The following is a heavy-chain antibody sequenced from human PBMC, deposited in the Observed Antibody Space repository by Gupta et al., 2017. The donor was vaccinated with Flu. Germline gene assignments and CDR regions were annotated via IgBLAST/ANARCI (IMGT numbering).Heavy chain of an antibody. Sequence: QAPGKGLEWVSYISAGGDIIHYVDSVKGRFTISRDNAKNSLYLQMDSLRAEDTAVYYCARPRSVTGTGTLFDPWGQGTLVTVSS. D-gene: IGHD1-7*01. CDR2: ISAGGDII. J-gene: IGHJ5*02. V-gene: IGHV3-48*03. CDR3: ARPRSVTGTGTLFDP.